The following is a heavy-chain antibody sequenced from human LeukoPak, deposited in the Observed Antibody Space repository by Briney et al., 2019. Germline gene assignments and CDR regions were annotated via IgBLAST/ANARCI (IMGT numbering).Heavy chain of an antibody. Sequence: SETLSLTCTVSGGTISHYYWSWIRQPPGKGLEWIGYIYYSGTTNYNPSLKSRVTISVDTSKNQFSLKLNAVTAAATAVYSCAREDPRTKVPEGMDVWGQGTTVTVSS. CDR1: GGTISHYY. V-gene: IGHV4-59*01. CDR2: IYYSGTT. J-gene: IGHJ6*02. D-gene: IGHD4/OR15-4a*01. CDR3: AREDPRTKVPEGMDV.